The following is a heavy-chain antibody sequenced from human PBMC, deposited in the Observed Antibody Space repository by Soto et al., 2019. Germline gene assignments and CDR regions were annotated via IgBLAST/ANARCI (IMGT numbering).Heavy chain of an antibody. V-gene: IGHV3-48*01. J-gene: IGHJ4*02. D-gene: IGHD6-19*01. CDR1: GFTFNSYS. Sequence: EVQLAESGGGLVQPGGSVRLSCAASGFTFNSYSLNWIRQAPGRGLEWLSYIGSSSSVILYADSVKGRFTISRDNAESSVSLQMNSLRVEDTAVYYCARQGGAGQIDFWGQGVQLTVSS. CDR2: IGSSSSVI. CDR3: ARQGGAGQIDF.